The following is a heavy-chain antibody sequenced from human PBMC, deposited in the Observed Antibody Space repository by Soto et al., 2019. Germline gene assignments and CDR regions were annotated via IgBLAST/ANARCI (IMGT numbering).Heavy chain of an antibody. CDR2: IIPILGIA. D-gene: IGHD2-2*01. CDR1: GGTFSSYT. CDR3: ARSTAAMNASDI. J-gene: IGHJ3*02. Sequence: GASVKVSCKASGGTFSSYTISWVRQAPGQGLEWMGRIIPILGIANYAQKFQGRVTITADKSTSTAYMELSSLRSEDTAVYYCARSTAAMNASDIWGQGTMVTVSS. V-gene: IGHV1-69*02.